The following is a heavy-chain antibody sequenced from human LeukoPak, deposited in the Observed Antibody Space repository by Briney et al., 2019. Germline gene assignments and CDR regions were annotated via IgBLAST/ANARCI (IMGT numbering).Heavy chain of an antibody. CDR1: GFAFSTNW. CDR2: ISTDAKTI. Sequence: GGSLRLSCAASGFAFSTNWMHWVRQAPGKGLVWVSHISTDAKTITYADFVKGRFTISRDNAKNTPYLQMNNLRAEDTALYYCVRGQATAWGLDYWGQGTLVTVSS. J-gene: IGHJ4*02. CDR3: VRGQATAWGLDY. D-gene: IGHD6-13*01. V-gene: IGHV3-74*01.